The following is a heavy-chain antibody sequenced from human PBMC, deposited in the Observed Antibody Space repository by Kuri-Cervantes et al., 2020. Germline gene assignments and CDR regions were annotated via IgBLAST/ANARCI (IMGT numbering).Heavy chain of an antibody. CDR1: GFSIGDYA. J-gene: IGHJ4*02. CDR3: AKATDSSGSYSTFDY. CDR2: ISWNSGSI. Sequence: SLKISCAASGFSIGDYAMHWVRQAPGKGLEWVSGISWNSGSIGYADSVKGRFTISRDNAKNSLYLQMNSLRAEDTALYYCAKATDSSGSYSTFDYWGQGTLVTVSS. D-gene: IGHD3-10*01. V-gene: IGHV3-9*01.